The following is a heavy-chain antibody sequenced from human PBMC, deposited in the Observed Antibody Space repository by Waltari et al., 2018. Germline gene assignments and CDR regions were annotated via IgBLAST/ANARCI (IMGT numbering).Heavy chain of an antibody. CDR3: AKDSARLGESYFDY. CDR1: GFIFSSYS. V-gene: IGHV3-23*01. D-gene: IGHD3-10*01. CDR2: ISGSGGST. Sequence: EVQLLESGGGLVQPGGSLRLSCAASGFIFSSYSISRVRLAAGKGLECGSAISGSGGSTYYADSVKGRFTISRDNSKNTLYLQMNSLRAEDTAVYYCAKDSARLGESYFDYWGQGTLVTVSS. J-gene: IGHJ4*02.